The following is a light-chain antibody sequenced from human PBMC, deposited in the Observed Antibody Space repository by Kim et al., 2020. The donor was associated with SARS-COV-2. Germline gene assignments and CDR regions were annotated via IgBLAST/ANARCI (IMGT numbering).Light chain of an antibody. CDR2: DVS. CDR1: SSDVGGYNH. J-gene: IGLJ1*01. V-gene: IGLV2-14*01. Sequence: QSVLTQPASVSGSPGQSITISCTGTSSDVGGYNHVSWYQQHPGKAPKLMIYDVSKWPSGVSNRFSGSKSGNTASLTISWLQAEDEADYYCSSLTSSITYVFGTGTKVT. CDR3: SSLTSSITYV.